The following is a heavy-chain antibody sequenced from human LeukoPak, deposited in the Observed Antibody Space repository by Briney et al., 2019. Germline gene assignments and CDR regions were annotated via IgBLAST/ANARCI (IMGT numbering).Heavy chain of an antibody. V-gene: IGHV4-34*01. Sequence: SSETLSLACAVYGGSFSGYYWSWIRQPPGKGLEWIGEINHSGSTNYNPSLKSRVTISVDTSKNQFSLKLSSVTAADTAVYYCASRNDVLLWFGELAPVPWGQGTLVTVSS. D-gene: IGHD3-10*01. CDR2: INHSGST. CDR1: GGSFSGYY. CDR3: ASRNDVLLWFGELAPVP. J-gene: IGHJ4*02.